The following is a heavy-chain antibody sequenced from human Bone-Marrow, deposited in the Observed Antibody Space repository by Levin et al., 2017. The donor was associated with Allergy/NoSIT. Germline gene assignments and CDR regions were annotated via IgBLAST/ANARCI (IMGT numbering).Heavy chain of an antibody. CDR1: GFTFSSSA. CDR2: ISAGDAST. CDR3: AKVRRGLDAFDI. J-gene: IGHJ3*02. D-gene: IGHD3/OR15-3a*01. Sequence: GGSLRLSCAASGFTFSSSAMSWVRQAPGKGLEWVSSISAGDASTYYTDSVKGRLTVSRDNSKNTVYLQMNSLRAEDTAIYYCAKVRRGLDAFDIWGQGTMVTVSS. V-gene: IGHV3-23*01.